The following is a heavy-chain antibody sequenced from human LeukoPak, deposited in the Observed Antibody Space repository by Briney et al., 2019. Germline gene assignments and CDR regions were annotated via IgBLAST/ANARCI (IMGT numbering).Heavy chain of an antibody. CDR3: ARDPNRYGFDY. V-gene: IGHV3-30-3*01. CDR1: GFTFSSYA. Sequence: GGSLRLSCAASGFTFSSYAMHWVRQAPGKGLEWVAVISYDGSNKYYADSVKGRFTISRDNSKNTLYLQMNSLRAEDTAVYYCARDPNRYGFDYWGQGTLVTVSS. CDR2: ISYDGSNK. J-gene: IGHJ4*02. D-gene: IGHD1-14*01.